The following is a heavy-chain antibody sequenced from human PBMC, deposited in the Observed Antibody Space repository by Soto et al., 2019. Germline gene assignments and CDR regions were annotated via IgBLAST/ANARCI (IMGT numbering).Heavy chain of an antibody. J-gene: IGHJ4*02. CDR3: ARAYCSSTSCPCG. V-gene: IGHV3-53*01. CDR2: IYSGGST. D-gene: IGHD2-2*01. CDR1: GFTVSSNY. Sequence: GGSLRLSCAASGFTVSSNYMSWVRQAPGKGLEWVSVIYSGGSTYYADSVKGRFTISRDNSKNTLYLQMNSLRAEDTAVYYCARAYCSSTSCPCGWGQGTLVTVSS.